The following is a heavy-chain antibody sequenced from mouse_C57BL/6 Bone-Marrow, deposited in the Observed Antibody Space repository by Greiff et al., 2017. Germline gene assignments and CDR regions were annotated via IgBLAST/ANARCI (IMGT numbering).Heavy chain of an antibody. CDR2: ISGGGGNT. D-gene: IGHD1-1*01. CDR1: GFTFSSYT. CDR3: AREPYYYGSSPWYFDV. V-gene: IGHV5-9*01. J-gene: IGHJ1*03. Sequence: EVHLVESGGGLVKPGGSLKLSCAASGFTFSSYTMSWVRQTPEKRLEWVATISGGGGNTYYPDSVKGRFTISRDNAKNTLYLQMSSLRSEDTALYYCAREPYYYGSSPWYFDVWGTGTTVTVTS.